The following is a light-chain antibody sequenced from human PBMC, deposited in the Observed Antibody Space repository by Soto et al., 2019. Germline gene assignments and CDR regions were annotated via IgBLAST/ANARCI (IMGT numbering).Light chain of an antibody. CDR3: QQYNNWPPPVI. J-gene: IGKJ5*01. CDR1: QSVINY. CDR2: DTS. Sequence: EIVWTQSPATLSLSPWERATLSCRASQSVINYLAWYQPKPGQAPRLLIYDTSNRATGIPARFSGSGSGTDFTLIISSLEPEDFAVYYWQQYNNWPPPVIVGQGTRLENK. V-gene: IGKV3-11*01.